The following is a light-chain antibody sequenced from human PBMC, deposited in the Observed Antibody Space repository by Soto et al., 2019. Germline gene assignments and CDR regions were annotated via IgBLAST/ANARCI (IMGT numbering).Light chain of an antibody. Sequence: EIVLTQSPGTLSLYPGERATLSCRASQSVSSNFLAWYQQKPGQAPRLLIYGASSRATGIPDRFSGSGSGTDFTLTISRLEPEDFAVYYCQQYGSSPPTFGQGTKVDIK. CDR1: QSVSSNF. J-gene: IGKJ1*01. CDR3: QQYGSSPPT. V-gene: IGKV3-20*01. CDR2: GAS.